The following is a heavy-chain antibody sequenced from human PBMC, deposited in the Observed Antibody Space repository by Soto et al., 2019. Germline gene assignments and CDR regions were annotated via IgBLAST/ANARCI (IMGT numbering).Heavy chain of an antibody. J-gene: IGHJ4*02. CDR3: ARGTRVTPNFDY. CDR2: IYYSGST. CDR1: GGSISSGGYY. Sequence: QVQLQESGPGLVKPSQTLSLTCTVSGGSISSGGYYWSWIRQHPGKGLEWIGYIYYSGSTYYNPSLKSRVTLSVATSKNQFSLKLSSVTAADTAVYYCARGTRVTPNFDYWGQGTLVTVSS. D-gene: IGHD2-21*02. V-gene: IGHV4-31*03.